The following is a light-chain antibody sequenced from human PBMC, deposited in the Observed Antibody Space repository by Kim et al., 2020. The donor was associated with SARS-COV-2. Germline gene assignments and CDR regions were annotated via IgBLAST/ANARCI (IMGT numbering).Light chain of an antibody. CDR3: QQYNSYSWT. V-gene: IGKV1-5*01. Sequence: DIQMTQSPSSLSASVGDKDTITCRASQSISTWLAWYQQKQGKAPKLLIYAASSLQSGVPSRFSGSGSGTDFTLTISSLQPDDFATYYCQQYNSYSWTFGQGTKVDIK. CDR2: AAS. J-gene: IGKJ1*01. CDR1: QSISTW.